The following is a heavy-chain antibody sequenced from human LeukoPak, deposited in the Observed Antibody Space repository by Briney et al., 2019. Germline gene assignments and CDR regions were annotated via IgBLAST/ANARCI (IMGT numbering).Heavy chain of an antibody. J-gene: IGHJ4*02. D-gene: IGHD3-22*01. Sequence: GGSLRLSCAASGFTFSSYGMHWVRQAPGKGLEWVAVISYDGSNKYYADSVKGRFTISRDNSKNTLYLQTNSLRAEDTAVYYCAKDFSGYYLPGLDWGQGTLVTVSS. CDR3: AKDFSGYYLPGLD. CDR1: GFTFSSYG. CDR2: ISYDGSNK. V-gene: IGHV3-30*18.